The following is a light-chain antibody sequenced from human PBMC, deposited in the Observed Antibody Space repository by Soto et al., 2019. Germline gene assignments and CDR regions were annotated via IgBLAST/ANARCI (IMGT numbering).Light chain of an antibody. CDR1: SNDIGAYKY. J-gene: IGLJ1*01. Sequence: QSVLTQPASVSGSPGQSITISCTGSSNDIGAYKYVSWYQQYPGKAPKLIIFEVSNRPSGVSNRFSGSKSGNTASLTISRVEAGDEADYYCQVWDSSSDHYVFGTGTKLTVL. CDR3: QVWDSSSDHYV. CDR2: EVS. V-gene: IGLV2-14*01.